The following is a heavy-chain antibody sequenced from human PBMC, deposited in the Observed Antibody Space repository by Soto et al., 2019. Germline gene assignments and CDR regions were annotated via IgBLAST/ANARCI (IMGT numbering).Heavy chain of an antibody. V-gene: IGHV1-2*04. CDR2: VDPNGGGS. D-gene: IGHD4-17*01. Sequence: ASVKVSCKTSGYSFTDYKLHWVRQAPGQGLEWMGWVDPNGGGSNSAQKFQGSVTMTWDTSITTAYLDLTRLTANDTATYFCATWVDYGDFEGFDFWGQGTLVTVSS. CDR3: ATWVDYGDFEGFDF. J-gene: IGHJ4*02. CDR1: GYSFTDYK.